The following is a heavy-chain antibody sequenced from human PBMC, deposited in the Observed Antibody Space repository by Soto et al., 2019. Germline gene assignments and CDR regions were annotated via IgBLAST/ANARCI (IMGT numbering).Heavy chain of an antibody. CDR1: GGIFGTYT. Sequence: QVQLVQSGAEMKKPGSSVKVSCKASGGIFGTYTINWVRQAPGQGLEWMGRIIPLLNKADYAQKFQGRVTISVERSADPASMELGSLTSRDTAVYYCARGHHGWLDPWGQGSRVTVSS. CDR3: ARGHHGWLDP. V-gene: IGHV1-69*02. J-gene: IGHJ5*02. CDR2: IIPLLNKA.